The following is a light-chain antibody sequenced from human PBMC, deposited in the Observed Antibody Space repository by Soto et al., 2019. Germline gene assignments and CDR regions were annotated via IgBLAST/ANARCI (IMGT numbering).Light chain of an antibody. V-gene: IGLV2-14*01. Sequence: QSALTQPASVSGSPGQSITISCAGTIRDVGAYNLVSWYQQHPGRAPQLIIYEVRNRPSGISFRFSGSKSGNTASLTISGLQAEDEADYYCSSYTSKSSLIFGGGTQVTVL. J-gene: IGLJ2*01. CDR2: EVR. CDR1: IRDVGAYNL. CDR3: SSYTSKSSLI.